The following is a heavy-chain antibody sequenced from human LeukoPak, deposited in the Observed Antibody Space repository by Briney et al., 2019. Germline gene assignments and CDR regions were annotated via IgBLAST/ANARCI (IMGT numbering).Heavy chain of an antibody. CDR1: GFTFSSYS. D-gene: IGHD4-23*01. Sequence: GGSLRLSCAASGFTFSSYSMNWVRQAPGKGLEWVSSISSSSSYIYYADSVKGRFTISRDNAKNSLYLQMNSLRAEDTAVYYCVLTVVTPGAFDIWGQGTMVTVSS. V-gene: IGHV3-21*01. J-gene: IGHJ3*02. CDR3: VLTVVTPGAFDI. CDR2: ISSSSSYI.